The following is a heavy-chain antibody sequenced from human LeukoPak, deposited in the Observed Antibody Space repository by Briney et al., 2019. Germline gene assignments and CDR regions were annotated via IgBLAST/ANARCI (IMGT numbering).Heavy chain of an antibody. D-gene: IGHD2-2*02. Sequence: SETLSLTCTVSGGSISSHYLSWIRQPPGKGLEWIGYIYYSGSTNYNPSLKSRVTISVDTSKNQFSLKLSSVTAADTAVYYCARHTDYYYYYMDVWGKGTTVTVSS. V-gene: IGHV4-59*11. CDR1: GGSISSHY. CDR2: IYYSGST. CDR3: ARHTDYYYYYMDV. J-gene: IGHJ6*03.